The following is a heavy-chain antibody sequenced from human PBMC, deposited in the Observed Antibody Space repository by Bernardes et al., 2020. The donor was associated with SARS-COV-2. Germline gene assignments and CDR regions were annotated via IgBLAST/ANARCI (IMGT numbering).Heavy chain of an antibody. Sequence: GGSLRLSRAASGFTFSTYGMHWVRQAPGKGLEWIALVWYHGSDRYNTDSVKGRFTISRDNSKNTLDLHMSSLRAEDTAVYYCVRGPGSGIYMSSFDLWGRGTLVTVSS. CDR3: VRGPGSGIYMSSFDL. J-gene: IGHJ2*01. CDR1: GFTFSTYG. CDR2: VWYHGSDR. D-gene: IGHD3-10*01. V-gene: IGHV3-33*01.